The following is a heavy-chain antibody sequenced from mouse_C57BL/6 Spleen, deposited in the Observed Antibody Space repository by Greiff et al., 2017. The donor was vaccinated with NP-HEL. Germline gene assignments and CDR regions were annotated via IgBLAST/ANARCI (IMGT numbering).Heavy chain of an antibody. D-gene: IGHD2-3*01. Sequence: VQLQQPGAELVKPGASVKLSCKASGYTFTSYWMHWVKQRPGQGLEWIGMIHPNSGSTNYNEKFKSKATLTVDKSSSTAYMQLSSLTSEDSAVYYCARETGDGYYGFAYWGQGTLVTVSA. V-gene: IGHV1-64*01. CDR2: IHPNSGST. CDR3: ARETGDGYYGFAY. CDR1: GYTFTSYW. J-gene: IGHJ3*01.